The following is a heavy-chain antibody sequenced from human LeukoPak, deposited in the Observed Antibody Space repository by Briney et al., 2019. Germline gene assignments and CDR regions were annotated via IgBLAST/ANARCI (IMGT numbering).Heavy chain of an antibody. Sequence: SQTLSLTCTVSGASFSGYYWSWIRQPPGKGLEWIGYIHYTGNTDYNPSLTSRVTMSVDTSKNQFSLMLTSVTAADTAVYYCARGYGSGSYNNFNKWGQGLLVAVSS. D-gene: IGHD3-10*01. V-gene: IGHV4-59*01. J-gene: IGHJ4*02. CDR2: IHYTGNT. CDR1: GASFSGYY. CDR3: ARGYGSGSYNNFNK.